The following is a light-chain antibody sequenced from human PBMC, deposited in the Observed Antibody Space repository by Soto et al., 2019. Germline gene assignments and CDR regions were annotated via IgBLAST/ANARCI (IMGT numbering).Light chain of an antibody. CDR2: EGD. J-gene: IGLJ1*01. CDR3: CSFARTSSFYA. CDR1: SSDVGGSNL. V-gene: IGLV2-23*01. Sequence: QSVLTQPASVSGSPGQSITISCSGTSSDVGGSNLVSWYQQHPGKAPKLIIFEGDRRPSGVSGRFSGSKSGNTASLTISGLQAEDEADYYCCSFARTSSFYAFGTGTRSPS.